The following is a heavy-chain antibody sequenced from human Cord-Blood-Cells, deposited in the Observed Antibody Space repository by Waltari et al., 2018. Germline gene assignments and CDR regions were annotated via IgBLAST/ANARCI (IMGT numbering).Heavy chain of an antibody. CDR2: ISYDGSNK. D-gene: IGHD2-2*01. CDR3: AREKYQLLFDY. Sequence: QVQLVESGGGVVQPGRSLRLSCVASGFTFSSYAMHWVRQAPGKGLEWVAVISYDGSNKYYADSVKGRFTISRDNSKNTLYLQMNSLRAEDTAVYYCAREKYQLLFDYWGQGTLVTVSS. J-gene: IGHJ4*02. V-gene: IGHV3-30-3*01. CDR1: GFTFSSYA.